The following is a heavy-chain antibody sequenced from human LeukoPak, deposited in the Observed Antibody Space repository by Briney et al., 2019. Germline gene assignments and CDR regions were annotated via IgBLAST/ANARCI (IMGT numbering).Heavy chain of an antibody. CDR3: ARKAPHDSSGRYFDL. J-gene: IGHJ2*01. D-gene: IGHD3-22*01. CDR1: GYTFTTHY. Sequence: GASVKVSCKASGYTFTTHYIHWVRQAPGQGLEWMGIINPSDGGASYAQKFQGRLTMSRDTSTSTLYMELSSLRSEDTAIYYCARKAPHDSSGRYFDLWGRGTLVTVSS. V-gene: IGHV1-46*01. CDR2: INPSDGGA.